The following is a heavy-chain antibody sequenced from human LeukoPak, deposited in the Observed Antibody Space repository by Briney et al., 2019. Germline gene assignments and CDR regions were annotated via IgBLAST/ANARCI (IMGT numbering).Heavy chain of an antibody. CDR1: GGTFSSYA. J-gene: IGHJ6*02. CDR3: ATAKKVVVTAMDYYGMDV. V-gene: IGHV1-69*05. CDR2: IIPIFGTA. D-gene: IGHD2-21*02. Sequence: SVTVSCTASGGTFSSYAISWVRQAPGQGLEWMGGIIPIFGTANYAQKFQGRVTITTDESTSTAYMELSSLRSEDTAVYYCATAKKVVVTAMDYYGMDVWGQGTTVTVSS.